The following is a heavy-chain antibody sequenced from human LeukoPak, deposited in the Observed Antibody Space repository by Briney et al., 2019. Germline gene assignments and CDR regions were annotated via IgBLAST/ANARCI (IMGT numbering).Heavy chain of an antibody. V-gene: IGHV4-59*01. Sequence: SETLSLTCTVSGGSISSYYWSWIRQPPGKGLEGLGYIYYSGSTNYNPSLKSRVTISVDTSKNQFSLKLSSVTAADTAVYYCARDGEGRYGDPYFDYWGQGTLVTVSS. CDR3: ARDGEGRYGDPYFDY. J-gene: IGHJ4*02. CDR2: IYYSGST. CDR1: GGSISSYY. D-gene: IGHD4-17*01.